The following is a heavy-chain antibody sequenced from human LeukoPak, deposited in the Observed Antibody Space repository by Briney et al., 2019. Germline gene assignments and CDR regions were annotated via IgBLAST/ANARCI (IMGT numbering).Heavy chain of an antibody. J-gene: IGHJ4*02. CDR2: INPNSGDT. CDR3: AREGAPQLSSYFDH. CDR1: GYTFTGYY. D-gene: IGHD1-1*01. Sequence: ASVKVSCKASGYTFTGYYMHWVRQAPGQGLEWMGWINPNSGDTDYAQKFQGRVTMTRDTSISTAYMELSRLTSDDTAVYYCAREGAPQLSSYFDHWGQGTLVTVSS. V-gene: IGHV1-2*02.